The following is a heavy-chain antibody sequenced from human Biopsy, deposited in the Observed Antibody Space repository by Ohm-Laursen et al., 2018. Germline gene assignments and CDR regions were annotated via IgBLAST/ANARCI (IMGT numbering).Heavy chain of an antibody. J-gene: IGHJ4*02. CDR1: EFIFSRFW. CDR2: INSDGSST. Sequence: ETLSLTCAASEFIFSRFWMYWVRQAPGKGLVWVSRINSDGSSTNYADAVKGRFTISRDNAKNTVFLQMNSLRAEDTAVYYCTRAEAGSGSLLYFDYWGQGTLVTVSS. CDR3: TRAEAGSGSLLYFDY. D-gene: IGHD3-10*01. V-gene: IGHV3-74*01.